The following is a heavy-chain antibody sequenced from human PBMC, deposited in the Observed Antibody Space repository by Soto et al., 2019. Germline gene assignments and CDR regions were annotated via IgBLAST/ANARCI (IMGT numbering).Heavy chain of an antibody. CDR3: ARETVHNWFDP. Sequence: PSATLSLTCTVSGGSISSYYWSWIRQPPGKGLEWIGYIYYSGSTNYNPSLKSRVTISVDTSKNQFSLKLSSVTAADTAVYYCARETVHNWFDPWGQGTLVTVSS. D-gene: IGHD4-17*01. J-gene: IGHJ5*02. V-gene: IGHV4-59*01. CDR1: GGSISSYY. CDR2: IYYSGST.